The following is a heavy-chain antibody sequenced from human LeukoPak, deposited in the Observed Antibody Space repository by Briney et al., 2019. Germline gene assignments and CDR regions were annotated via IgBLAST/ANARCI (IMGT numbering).Heavy chain of an antibody. D-gene: IGHD6-13*01. J-gene: IGHJ4*02. CDR3: ASFMYSTSCFDY. CDR2: IYTSGST. V-gene: IGHV4-4*09. Sequence: SETLSLTCTVSRGSISSYYWSWIRQPPGKGLEWIGNIYTSGSTNYNPSLRGRVTMSLDTSKNQISLKLSSVTAADTAVYFCASFMYSTSCFDYWGQGTLVTVSS. CDR1: RGSISSYY.